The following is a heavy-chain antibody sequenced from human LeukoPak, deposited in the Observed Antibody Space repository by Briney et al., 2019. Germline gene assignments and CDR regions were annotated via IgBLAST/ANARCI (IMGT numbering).Heavy chain of an antibody. D-gene: IGHD1-26*01. CDR1: GGSFSGYY. V-gene: IGHV4-34*01. CDR3: ARGIRGWEPLYYFDY. CDR2: INHSGST. J-gene: IGHJ4*02. Sequence: PSETLFLTCAVYGGSFSGYYWSWIRQPPGKGLEWIGEINHSGSTNYNPSLKSRVTISVDTSKNQFSLKLSSVTAADTAVYYCARGIRGWEPLYYFDYWGQGTLVTVSS.